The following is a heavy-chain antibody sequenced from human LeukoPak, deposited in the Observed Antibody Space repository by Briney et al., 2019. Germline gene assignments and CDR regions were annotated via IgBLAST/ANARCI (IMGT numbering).Heavy chain of an antibody. CDR3: ARGPAYYTDRSGYYSSDF. D-gene: IGHD3-22*01. CDR2: FDPEDGET. CDR1: GYTLTELS. J-gene: IGHJ4*02. V-gene: IGHV1-24*01. Sequence: ASVKVSCKVSGYTLTELSMHWVRQAPGKGLEWMGGFDPEDGETIYAQKFQGRVTMIRNTSVSTAYMELSSLTSDDTAVYYCARGPAYYTDRSGYYSSDFWGQGTLVTVSS.